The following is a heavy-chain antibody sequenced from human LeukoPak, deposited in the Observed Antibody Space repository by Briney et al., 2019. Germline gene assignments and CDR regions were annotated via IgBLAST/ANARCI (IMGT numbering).Heavy chain of an antibody. Sequence: PGGSLRLSCATSGFTFSSYWMNWVRQAPGKGREWVANIKQDGSEKHYVDSVKGRFTISRDNAKNSLYLQMNSLRDEDTAEYEWSGPSFGSGRFWDYWGQGTLVTVSS. D-gene: IGHD3-10*01. CDR1: GFTFSSYW. J-gene: IGHJ4*02. CDR3: SGPSFGSGRFWDY. V-gene: IGHV3-7*01. CDR2: IKQDGSEK.